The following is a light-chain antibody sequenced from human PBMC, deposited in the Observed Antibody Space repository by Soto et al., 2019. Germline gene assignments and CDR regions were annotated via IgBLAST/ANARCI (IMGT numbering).Light chain of an antibody. CDR3: QQSYSTPYT. CDR1: QSISSY. Sequence: DIQMTQSPSSLSASVGDRVTITCRASQSISSYLYWYQQRPGKAPKLLIYAASSLQSGVPSRFSGSESGTDFTLTISSLQPEDFATYYCQQSYSTPYTFGQGTKLEIK. CDR2: AAS. J-gene: IGKJ2*01. V-gene: IGKV1-39*01.